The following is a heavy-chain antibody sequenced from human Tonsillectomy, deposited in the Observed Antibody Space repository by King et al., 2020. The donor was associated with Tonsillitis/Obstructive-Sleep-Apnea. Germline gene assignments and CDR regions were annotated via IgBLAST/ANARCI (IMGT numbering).Heavy chain of an antibody. CDR2: IYPGDSDT. D-gene: IGHD6-13*01. Sequence: QLVQSGAEVKKPGESLKISCKGSGYSFTSYWIGWVRQMPGKGLEWMGIIYPGDSDTRYSPSFQGQVPISADKSISTAYLQWSSLKASDTAMYYCARQLAAAGTTGRMDVWGQGTTVTVSS. CDR1: GYSFTSYW. J-gene: IGHJ6*02. CDR3: ARQLAAAGTTGRMDV. V-gene: IGHV5-51*01.